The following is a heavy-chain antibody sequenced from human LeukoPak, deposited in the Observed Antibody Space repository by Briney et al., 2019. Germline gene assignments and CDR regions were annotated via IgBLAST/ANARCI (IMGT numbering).Heavy chain of an antibody. J-gene: IGHJ4*02. V-gene: IGHV3-30-3*01. CDR2: ISYDGSNK. CDR1: GFTFSSYA. Sequence: GGSLRLSCAASGFTFSSYAMHWVRQVPGKGLEWVAVISYDGSNKYYADSVKGRFTISRDNSKNTLYLQMNSLRAEDTAVYYCARGPNSPSSWGQGTLVTVSS. CDR3: ARGPNSPSS. D-gene: IGHD6-6*01.